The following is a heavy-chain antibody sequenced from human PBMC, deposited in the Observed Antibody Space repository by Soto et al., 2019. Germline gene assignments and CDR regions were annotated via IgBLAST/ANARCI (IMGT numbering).Heavy chain of an antibody. J-gene: IGHJ4*02. Sequence: QVQLVQSGAEVKKPGSSVKVSCKASGGTFSSYAISWVRQAPGQGLEWMGGIIPIFGTANYAQKFQARVTITADESTSTAYMELSSLRSEDTAVYYCARIGYSGYDWGGYYFDYWGQGTLVTVSS. V-gene: IGHV1-69*01. CDR3: ARIGYSGYDWGGYYFDY. D-gene: IGHD5-12*01. CDR2: IIPIFGTA. CDR1: GGTFSSYA.